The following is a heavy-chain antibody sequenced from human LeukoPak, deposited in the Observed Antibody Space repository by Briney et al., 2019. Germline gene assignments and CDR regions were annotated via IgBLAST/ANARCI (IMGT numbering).Heavy chain of an antibody. Sequence: SETLSLTCAVYGGSFSGYYWSWIRQPPGKGLEWIGEINHSGSTNYNPPLKSRVTISVDTSKNQFSLKLSSVTAADTAVYYCARGTPILAAAGSFDYWGQGTLVTVSS. V-gene: IGHV4-34*01. CDR3: ARGTPILAAAGSFDY. CDR1: GGSFSGYY. J-gene: IGHJ4*02. D-gene: IGHD6-13*01. CDR2: INHSGST.